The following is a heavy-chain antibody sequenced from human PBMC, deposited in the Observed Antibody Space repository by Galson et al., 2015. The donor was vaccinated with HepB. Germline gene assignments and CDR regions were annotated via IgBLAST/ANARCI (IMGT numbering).Heavy chain of an antibody. CDR1: RGSISRSNYY. Sequence: SETLSLTCTVSRGSISRSNYYWGWIRQPPGKGLEWIGSIFYSGTTYYNPSLKSRVTISVDTSKNQFFLKLTSVTAADTAVYYCARDSPVRYGYDNWFDPWGQGTLVTVSS. J-gene: IGHJ5*02. D-gene: IGHD3-16*01. CDR2: IFYSGTT. V-gene: IGHV4-39*07. CDR3: ARDSPVRYGYDNWFDP.